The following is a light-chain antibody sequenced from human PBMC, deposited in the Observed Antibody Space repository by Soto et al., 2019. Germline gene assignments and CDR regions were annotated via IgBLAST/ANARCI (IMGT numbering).Light chain of an antibody. J-gene: IGLJ1*01. CDR3: SSYTSSSPFV. CDR2: DVS. Sequence: QSALTQPASVSGSPGQSITISCTGTSSDNSGYNYVSWYQQHPGKAPKLMIYDVSNRTSGVSNSFSGSKSCNTASLTISGLQAEDEADYYYSSYTSSSPFVFGTETKVTVL. CDR1: SSDNSGYNY. V-gene: IGLV2-14*01.